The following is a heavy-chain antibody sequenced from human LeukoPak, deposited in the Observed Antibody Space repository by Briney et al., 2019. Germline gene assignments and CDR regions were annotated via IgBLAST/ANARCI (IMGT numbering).Heavy chain of an antibody. J-gene: IGHJ4*02. Sequence: PGGSLRLSCAASGFIFNSYWMSWVRQAPGKGLEWVANIKQGGSERYYVDSVKGRFTISRDSAKNSLSLQMNSLRPEDTAVYYCAREGHNLWFGTGFDFWGQGTLVTVSS. D-gene: IGHD3-10*01. CDR3: AREGHNLWFGTGFDF. CDR2: IKQGGSER. V-gene: IGHV3-7*03. CDR1: GFIFNSYW.